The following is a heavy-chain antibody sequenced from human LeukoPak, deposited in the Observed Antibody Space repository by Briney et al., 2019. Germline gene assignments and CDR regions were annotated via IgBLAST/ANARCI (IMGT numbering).Heavy chain of an antibody. CDR1: GGSISSGSYY. J-gene: IGHJ4*02. CDR3: ARGSFPNYFDY. V-gene: IGHV4-61*02. CDR2: IYTSGST. D-gene: IGHD2/OR15-2a*01. Sequence: PSETLSLTCTVSGGSISSGSYYWSWIRQPAGKGLEWIGRIYTSGSTNYNPSLKSRVTISVDTSKNQFSLKLSSVTAADTAVYYCARGSFPNYFDYWGQGTLVTVSS.